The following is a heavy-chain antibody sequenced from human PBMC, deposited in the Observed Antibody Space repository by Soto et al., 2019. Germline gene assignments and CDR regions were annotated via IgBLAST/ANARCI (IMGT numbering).Heavy chain of an antibody. V-gene: IGHV1-2*02. D-gene: IGHD2-8*01. Sequence: ASVKVSCKASGYTFTSYYMHWVRQAPGQGLEWMGWINPNSGGKNYEQKFQGRVNMTRDTSISTAYMELSRMRSDETAVYYCERDLVVLMVYASPYDVFAICGQGTMVTVS. J-gene: IGHJ3*02. CDR1: GYTFTSYY. CDR2: INPNSGGK. CDR3: ERDLVVLMVYASPYDVFAI.